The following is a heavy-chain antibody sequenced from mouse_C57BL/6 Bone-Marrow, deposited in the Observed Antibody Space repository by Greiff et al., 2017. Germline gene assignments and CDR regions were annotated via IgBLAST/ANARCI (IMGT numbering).Heavy chain of an antibody. CDR3: ARWAY. CDR1: GYSITSGYY. Sequence: VQLQESGPGLVKPSPSLSLTCSVTGYSITSGYYWNWIRQFPGNKLEWMGYISYDGSNNYNPSLKNRISITRDTSKNQFFLKLNSVTTEDTATYYCARWAYWGQGTLVTVSA. J-gene: IGHJ3*01. V-gene: IGHV3-6*01. CDR2: ISYDGSN.